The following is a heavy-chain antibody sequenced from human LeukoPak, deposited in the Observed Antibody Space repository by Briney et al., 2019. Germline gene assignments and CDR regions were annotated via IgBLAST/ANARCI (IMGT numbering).Heavy chain of an antibody. V-gene: IGHV3-53*01. J-gene: IGHJ6*03. CDR2: IYSAGTP. Sequence: GGSLRLSCVVSGFPVRSNDMSWVRQAPGEGLEWVSAIYSAGTPYYADSVKGRFTISRDTSRNTVYLQMNSLRLEDTAMYYCVRDRFYDVLTGYFYYLDVWGKGTAVTVFS. D-gene: IGHD3-9*01. CDR1: GFPVRSND. CDR3: VRDRFYDVLTGYFYYLDV.